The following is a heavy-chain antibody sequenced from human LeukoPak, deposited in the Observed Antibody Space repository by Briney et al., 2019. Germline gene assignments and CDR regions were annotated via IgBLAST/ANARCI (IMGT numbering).Heavy chain of an antibody. CDR1: GFTFSSYW. Sequence: GGSLRLSCAASGFTFSSYWMSWVRQAPGKGLEWVANIKQDGSEKYYVDSVKGRFTISRDNAKNSLYLQMNSLRAEDTAVYYCARARYYDFWSGYQPQPVWGKGTTVTVSS. CDR3: ARARYYDFWSGYQPQPV. J-gene: IGHJ6*04. D-gene: IGHD3-3*01. CDR2: IKQDGSEK. V-gene: IGHV3-7*01.